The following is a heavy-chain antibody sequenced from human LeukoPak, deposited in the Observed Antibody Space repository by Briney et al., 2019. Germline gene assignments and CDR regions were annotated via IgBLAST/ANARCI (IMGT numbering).Heavy chain of an antibody. Sequence: GGSLRLSCAASGFTFSSYWMGWVRQAPGKGLEWVANIKQDGSEKYYVDSVKGRFTISRDNAKNSLYLQMNSLRAEDTAVYYCARAPGGYYFDYWGQGTLVTVSS. CDR2: IKQDGSEK. CDR1: GFTFSSYW. CDR3: ARAPGGYYFDY. V-gene: IGHV3-7*01. J-gene: IGHJ4*02. D-gene: IGHD2-8*02.